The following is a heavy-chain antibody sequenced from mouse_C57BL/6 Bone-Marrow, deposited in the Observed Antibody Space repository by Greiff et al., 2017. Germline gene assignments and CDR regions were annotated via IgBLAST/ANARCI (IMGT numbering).Heavy chain of an antibody. CDR3: AREGAGDY. CDR1: GFTFSSYA. CDR2: ISDGGSYT. V-gene: IGHV5-4*01. Sequence: EVKLMESGGGLVKPGGSLKLSCAASGFTFSSYAMSWVRQTPEKRLEWVATISDGGSYTYYPDNVKGRFTISRDNAKNNLYLQMSHLNSEDTAMYYCAREGAGDYWGQGTTLTVSS. J-gene: IGHJ2*01.